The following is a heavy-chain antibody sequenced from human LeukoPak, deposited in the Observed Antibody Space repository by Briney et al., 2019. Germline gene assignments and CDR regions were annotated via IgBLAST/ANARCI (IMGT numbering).Heavy chain of an antibody. CDR1: GFTFSSYW. V-gene: IGHV3-7*03. Sequence: QSGGSLRLSCAASGFTFSSYWMSWVRQAPGKGLEWVANIKQDGSEMNYMDSVRGRFTISRDNAKTSLYLQMNGLRAEDTAVYYYARGLGYNIYWGQGTLVTVSS. J-gene: IGHJ4*02. CDR3: ARGLGYNIY. CDR2: IKQDGSEM. D-gene: IGHD1-1*01.